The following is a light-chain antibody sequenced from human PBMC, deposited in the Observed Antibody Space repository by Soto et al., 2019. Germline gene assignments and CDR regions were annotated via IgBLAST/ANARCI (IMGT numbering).Light chain of an antibody. CDR1: SSNFGAGND. Sequence: QPVLTQPPSVSGAPGQRVTISCTGSSSNFGAGNDVQWYQQLPGTAPKLLIFGNNNRPSGVPDRFSGSKSGTSASLAISGLQAEDEADYYCQSYDSSLRDYVFGTGTKLTVL. V-gene: IGLV1-40*01. CDR3: QSYDSSLRDYV. J-gene: IGLJ1*01. CDR2: GNN.